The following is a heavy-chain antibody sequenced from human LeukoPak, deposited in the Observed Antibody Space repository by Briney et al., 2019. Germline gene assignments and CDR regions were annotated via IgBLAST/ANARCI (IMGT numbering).Heavy chain of an antibody. CDR1: GYTFTSYG. J-gene: IGHJ6*02. D-gene: IGHD3-10*01. CDR3: ARVPPSRVRGVIVYYYGMDV. Sequence: ASVKVSCTASGYTFTSYGISWVRQAPGQGLEWMGWISAYNGNTNYAQKLQGRVTMTTDTSTSTAYMELRSLRSDDTAVYYCARVPPSRVRGVIVYYYGMDVWGQGTTVTVSS. CDR2: ISAYNGNT. V-gene: IGHV1-18*01.